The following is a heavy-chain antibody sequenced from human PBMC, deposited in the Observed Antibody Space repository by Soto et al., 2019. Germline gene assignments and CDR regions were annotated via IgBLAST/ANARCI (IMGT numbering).Heavy chain of an antibody. Sequence: QVQLVQSGAEVKKPGASVKVSCKASGYTFTSYGISWVRQAPGQGLEGMGWINTYNGNTKYAKKCQGRGTMATDTSTSTAYMDLRSLRSDDTAVYYCARAWGVFTVPFDYWGQGTLVTVSS. V-gene: IGHV1-18*01. CDR3: ARAWGVFTVPFDY. D-gene: IGHD7-27*01. CDR1: GYTFTSYG. J-gene: IGHJ4*02. CDR2: INTYNGNT.